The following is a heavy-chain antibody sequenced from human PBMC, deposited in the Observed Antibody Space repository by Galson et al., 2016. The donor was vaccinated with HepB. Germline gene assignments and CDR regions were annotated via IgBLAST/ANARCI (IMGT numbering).Heavy chain of an antibody. Sequence: SVKVSCKASGGTFSSYAFSWVRQAPGQGLEWMGGIIAIFGTAKYAQQFQDRVTITADKSTSTAYMELSSLRIEDTAVYYCARDPGGLNFYMDVWGKGTTVTVSS. D-gene: IGHD3-10*01. CDR2: IIAIFGTA. J-gene: IGHJ6*03. CDR1: GGTFSSYA. V-gene: IGHV1-69*06. CDR3: ARDPGGLNFYMDV.